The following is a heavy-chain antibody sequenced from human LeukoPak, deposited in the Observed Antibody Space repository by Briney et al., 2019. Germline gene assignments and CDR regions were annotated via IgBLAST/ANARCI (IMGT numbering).Heavy chain of an antibody. D-gene: IGHD2-21*01. J-gene: IGHJ4*02. V-gene: IGHV1-69*04. CDR1: GGTFSSYA. Sequence: VASVKVSCKASGGTFSSYAISWVRQAPGQGLEWMGRIIPILGIANYAQKFQGRVTITADKSTSTAYMELSSLRSEDTAVYYCAAPSGDRASQKIWGQRTLVTVSS. CDR2: IIPILGIA. CDR3: AAPSGDRASQKI.